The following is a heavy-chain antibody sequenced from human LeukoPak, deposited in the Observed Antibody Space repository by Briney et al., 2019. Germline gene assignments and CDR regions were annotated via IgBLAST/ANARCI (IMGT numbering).Heavy chain of an antibody. CDR3: ARDLQGGNYDFWSGYRYYYYYYMDV. V-gene: IGHV3-11*01. J-gene: IGHJ6*03. CDR2: ISSSGSTI. D-gene: IGHD3-3*01. CDR1: GFTFSDYY. Sequence: GGSLRLSCAASGFTFSDYYMSWIRQAPGKGLEWVSYISSSGSTIYYADSVKGRSTISRDNAKNSLYLQMNSLRAEDTAVYYCARDLQGGNYDFWSGYRYYYYYYMDVWGKGTTVTVSS.